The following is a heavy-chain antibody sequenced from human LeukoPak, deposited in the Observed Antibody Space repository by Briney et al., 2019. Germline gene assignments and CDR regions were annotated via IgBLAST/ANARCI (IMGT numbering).Heavy chain of an antibody. J-gene: IGHJ4*02. V-gene: IGHV3-23*01. Sequence: PGGSLRLSCAASGFTLSSYAMSWVRQAPGKGLEWVSAISVSGNTYHADSVKGRFTISRDSSKHTLYLQMNRLRAEDAAVYYCAKAPVTTCSGAYCYPFDYWGQGTLVTVSS. CDR2: ISVSGNT. D-gene: IGHD2-21*01. CDR1: GFTLSSYA. CDR3: AKAPVTTCSGAYCYPFDY.